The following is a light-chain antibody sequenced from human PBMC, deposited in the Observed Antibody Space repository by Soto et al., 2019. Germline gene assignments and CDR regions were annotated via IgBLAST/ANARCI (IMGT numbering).Light chain of an antibody. J-gene: IGLJ1*01. CDR2: SNN. Sequence: QSVLTQPPSASGTPGQRVTISCSGSSSNIGSNTVNWYQQLPGTAPKLLIYSNNQRPSGVPDRFSGSKSGTSASLAISGLQSEDEADYYCQSHDSSLHASVFGTGTKVTVL. CDR1: SSNIGSNT. V-gene: IGLV1-44*01. CDR3: QSHDSSLHASV.